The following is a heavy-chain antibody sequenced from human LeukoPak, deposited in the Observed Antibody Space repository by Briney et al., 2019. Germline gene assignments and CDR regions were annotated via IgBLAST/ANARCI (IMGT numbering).Heavy chain of an antibody. CDR1: GFTFNRYS. V-gene: IGHV3-48*01. Sequence: PGGSLRLACTASGFTFNRYSMNWVRQAPGKGLEWVSYISSTSSTIYYADSVKGRFTISRDNSKNALYLQMNSLRVEDTAVYYCARDRDCSRTSCFNAFDVWGQGTLAIVSS. CDR2: ISSTSSTI. J-gene: IGHJ3*01. D-gene: IGHD2-2*01. CDR3: ARDRDCSRTSCFNAFDV.